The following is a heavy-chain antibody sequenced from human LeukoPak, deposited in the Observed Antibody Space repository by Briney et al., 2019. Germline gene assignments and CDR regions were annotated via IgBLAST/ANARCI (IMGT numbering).Heavy chain of an antibody. CDR3: ARLSNYFDY. CDR1: GGSISSNNW. J-gene: IGHJ4*02. Sequence: SGTLSLTCAVSGGSISSNNWWGWVRQHPGKGLEWIGYIYYSGSTYYNPSLKSRVTISVDTSKNQFSLKLSSVTAADTAVYYCARLSNYFDYWGQGTLVTVSS. CDR2: IYYSGST. V-gene: IGHV4-4*02.